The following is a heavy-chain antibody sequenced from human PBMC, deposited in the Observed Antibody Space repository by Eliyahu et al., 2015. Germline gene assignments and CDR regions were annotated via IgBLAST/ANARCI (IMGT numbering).Heavy chain of an antibody. CDR2: IYHSESA. CDR3: VRGLMVPSF. Sequence: QMXLQESGPGLVKPAXTXSLTCSXSGGSVXPYYWXWIRQPPGKGLEWIGYIYHSESANYNPSLRSRATISLDTXKNQLTLRLTSVTAADTAVYYCVRGLMVPSFWGQGTVVTVSS. V-gene: IGHV4-59*02. CDR1: GGSVXPYY. D-gene: IGHD2-8*01. J-gene: IGHJ4*02.